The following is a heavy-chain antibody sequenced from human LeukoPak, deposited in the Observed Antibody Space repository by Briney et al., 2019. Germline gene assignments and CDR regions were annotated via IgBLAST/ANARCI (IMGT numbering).Heavy chain of an antibody. Sequence: PSETLSLTCTVSGGSISSGGYYWSWIRQPPGKGLEWIGYIYHSGSTYYNPSLKSRVTISVDRSKNQFSLKLSSVTAADTAVYYCARFVAVAGFEYFQHWGQGTLVTVSS. J-gene: IGHJ1*01. CDR2: IYHSGST. V-gene: IGHV4-30-2*01. CDR1: GGSISSGGYY. D-gene: IGHD6-19*01. CDR3: ARFVAVAGFEYFQH.